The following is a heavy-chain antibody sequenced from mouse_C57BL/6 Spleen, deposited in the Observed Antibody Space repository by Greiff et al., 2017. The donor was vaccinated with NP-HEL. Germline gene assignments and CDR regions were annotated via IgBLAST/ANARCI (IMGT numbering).Heavy chain of an antibody. CDR2: IYPGSGST. J-gene: IGHJ3*01. V-gene: IGHV1-55*01. CDR1: GYTFTSYW. CDR3: ARRAGGSSGYWFAY. D-gene: IGHD3-2*02. Sequence: QVHVKQPGAELVKPGASVKMSCKASGYTFTSYWITWVKQRPGQGLEWIGDIYPGSGSTNYNEKFKSKATLTVDTSSSTAYMQLSSLTSEDSAVYYCARRAGGSSGYWFAYWGQGTLVTVSA.